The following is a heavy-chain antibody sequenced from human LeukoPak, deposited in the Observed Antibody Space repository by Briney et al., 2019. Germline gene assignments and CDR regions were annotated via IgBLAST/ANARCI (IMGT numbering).Heavy chain of an antibody. Sequence: PGGSLRLSCEGSGFTFNNYVMNWVRQAPGKGLECVSGVSGRGSSTYYADSVKGRFTISRDNSQNTVYLQMKSLRAEDTAIYFCAKYTTPYYFDYWGQGILVTVSS. V-gene: IGHV3-23*01. J-gene: IGHJ4*02. CDR2: VSGRGSST. D-gene: IGHD1-1*01. CDR3: AKYTTPYYFDY. CDR1: GFTFNNYV.